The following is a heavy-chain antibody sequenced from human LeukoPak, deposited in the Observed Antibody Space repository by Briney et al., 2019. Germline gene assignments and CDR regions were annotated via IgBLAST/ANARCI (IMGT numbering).Heavy chain of an antibody. CDR3: ARGRIVGAKAIDY. CDR1: GFTFSSYA. D-gene: IGHD1-26*01. V-gene: IGHV3-30*01. CDR2: ISYDGSNK. Sequence: PGGSLRLSCAASGFTFSSYAMHWVRQAPGKGLEWVAVISYDGSNKYYADSVKGRFTISRDNSKNTLYLQMNSLRAEDTAVYYCARGRIVGAKAIDYWGQGNLVTVSS. J-gene: IGHJ4*02.